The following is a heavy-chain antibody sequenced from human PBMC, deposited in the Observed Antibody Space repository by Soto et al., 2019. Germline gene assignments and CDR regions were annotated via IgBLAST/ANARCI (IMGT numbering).Heavy chain of an antibody. CDR3: AKSSAMVRDYGMDV. CDR1: GFSFSSYA. V-gene: IGHV3-23*01. D-gene: IGHD3-10*01. J-gene: IGHJ6*02. Sequence: EVQLLESGGGLVQPGGSLRLSCAASGFSFSSYAMSWVRQAPGKGLEWVSAISGSGGSTYYADSVKGRFTISRDNSKNTLYLQMNSLRAEDTAVYYCAKSSAMVRDYGMDVWGQGTTVTVSS. CDR2: ISGSGGST.